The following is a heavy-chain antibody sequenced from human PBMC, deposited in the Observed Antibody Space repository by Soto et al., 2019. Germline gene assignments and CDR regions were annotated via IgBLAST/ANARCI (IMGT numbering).Heavy chain of an antibody. V-gene: IGHV4-59*01. J-gene: IGHJ3*02. CDR3: ARTRDGNNRDGFDI. Sequence: KASETLSLTCTVSGGSISNYYWSWIRQPPGKGLEWIGSIYYSGTTNYNPSLKSRVTISVDTSKNQFSLKLSSVTAADTAVYYCARTRDGNNRDGFDIWGQGTTVTVSS. CDR2: IYYSGTT. CDR1: GGSISNYY.